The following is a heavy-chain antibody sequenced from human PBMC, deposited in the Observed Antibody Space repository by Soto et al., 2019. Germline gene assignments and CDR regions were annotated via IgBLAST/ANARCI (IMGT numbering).Heavy chain of an antibody. CDR2: ISSSSSTI. D-gene: IGHD4-17*01. CDR3: ARERDYVYNVPVWFDP. CDR1: GFTFGSYS. J-gene: IGHJ5*02. V-gene: IGHV3-48*02. Sequence: GGSLRLSCAASGFTFGSYSMNWVRQAPGKGLEWVSYISSSSSTIYYADSVKGRFTISRDNAKNSLYLQMNSLRDEDTVVYYCARERDYVYNVPVWFDPWGQGTLVTVSS.